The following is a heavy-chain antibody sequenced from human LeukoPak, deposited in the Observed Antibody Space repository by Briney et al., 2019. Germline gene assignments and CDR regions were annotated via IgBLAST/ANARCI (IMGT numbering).Heavy chain of an antibody. J-gene: IGHJ4*02. CDR3: ARDIGGNY. D-gene: IGHD1-26*01. CDR2: ISYDGSNK. CDR1: GFTFSSYA. Sequence: QPGRSLRLSCAASGFTFSSYAMHWVRQALGKGLEWVAVISYDGSNKYYADSVKGRFTISRDNSKNTLYLQMNSLRAEDTAVYYCARDIGGNYWGQGTLVTVSS. V-gene: IGHV3-30*04.